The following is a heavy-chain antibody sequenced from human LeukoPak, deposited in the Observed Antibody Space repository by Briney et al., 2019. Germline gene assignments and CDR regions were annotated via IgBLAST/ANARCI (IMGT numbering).Heavy chain of an antibody. V-gene: IGHV4-34*01. CDR2: INRGGDT. CDR1: GGSFSGHY. Sequence: SETLSLTCAVSGGSFSGHYWSWIRQPPGKGLEWIGEINRGGDTDYSPSLKSRVTVSVDTSKNQFSLNLKSVTTADTAVYYCARGYGAGSYYTYWGQGTLGTVSS. D-gene: IGHD3-10*01. J-gene: IGHJ4*02. CDR3: ARGYGAGSYYTY.